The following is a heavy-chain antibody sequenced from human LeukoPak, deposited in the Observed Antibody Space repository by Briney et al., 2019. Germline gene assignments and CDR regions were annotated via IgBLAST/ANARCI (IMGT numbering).Heavy chain of an antibody. V-gene: IGHV3-33*06. CDR2: IWYDGSNK. D-gene: IGHD5-18*01. J-gene: IGHJ4*02. CDR1: GFTFSSYG. Sequence: PGGSLRLSCAASGFTFSSYGMHWVRQAPGKGLEWVAVIWYDGSNKYYADSVKGRFTISRDNSKNTLYLQMNSLRAEDTAVYYCAKGSTWIQLWLPPAYYFDYWGQGTLVTVSS. CDR3: AKGSTWIQLWLPPAYYFDY.